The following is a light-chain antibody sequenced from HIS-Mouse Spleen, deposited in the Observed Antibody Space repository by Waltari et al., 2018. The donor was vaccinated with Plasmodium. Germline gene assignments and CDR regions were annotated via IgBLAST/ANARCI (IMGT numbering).Light chain of an antibody. J-gene: IGLJ1*01. CDR2: QDS. Sequence: SYELTQPPSVSVSPGQTASITCSGDKLGDKYACWYQQKPGQSPVLVIYQDSNRPSGIHGRFSGSNSGNTATLTISGTQAMDEADYYCQAWDSSTDYVFGTGTKVTVL. CDR1: KLGDKY. V-gene: IGLV3-1*01. CDR3: QAWDSSTDYV.